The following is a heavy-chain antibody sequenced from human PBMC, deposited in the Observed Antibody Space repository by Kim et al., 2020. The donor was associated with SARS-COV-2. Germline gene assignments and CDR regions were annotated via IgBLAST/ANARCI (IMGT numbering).Heavy chain of an antibody. D-gene: IGHD3-10*01. V-gene: IGHV3-11*01. CDR3: VRLGDGYNLDL. Sequence: GGSLRLSCAASGFTFSQYYMTWIRQAPGKGLEWLSDISRSGSVFFYADSVKGRFSISRDNVKKSLYLQMNSLRVEDTALYYCVRLGDGYNLDLWGQGSLVTVSS. CDR2: ISRSGSVF. J-gene: IGHJ4*02. CDR1: GFTFSQYY.